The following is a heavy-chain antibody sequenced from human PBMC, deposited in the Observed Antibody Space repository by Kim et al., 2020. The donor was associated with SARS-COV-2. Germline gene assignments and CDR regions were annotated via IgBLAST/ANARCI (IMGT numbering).Heavy chain of an antibody. CDR2: SNANDVST. CDR1: GYGFITYY. V-gene: IGHV1-46*01. CDR3: ATDRLGRRLYV. Sequence: ASVKVSCKTSGYGFITYYVHWVRQAPGQGRDWMGMSNANDVSTDYSQQFQHRVSLTGDTSTSTVYIELSGLRSDDTGVYYCATDRLGRRLYVWGHGTTV. J-gene: IGHJ6*01. D-gene: IGHD2-15*01.